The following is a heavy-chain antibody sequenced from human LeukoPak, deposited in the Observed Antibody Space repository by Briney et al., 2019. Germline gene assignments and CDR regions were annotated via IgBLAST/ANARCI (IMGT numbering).Heavy chain of an antibody. Sequence: GASVKVSCTVSGYTLTELSMHWVRQAPGKGLEWMGGFDTEDGETIYAQTFQGRVTMTEDTSTDTAYMELSSLRSEDTAVYYCATQNYYDSSGYSLYWGQGTLVTVSS. D-gene: IGHD3-22*01. CDR2: FDTEDGET. CDR3: ATQNYYDSSGYSLY. CDR1: GYTLTELS. V-gene: IGHV1-24*01. J-gene: IGHJ4*02.